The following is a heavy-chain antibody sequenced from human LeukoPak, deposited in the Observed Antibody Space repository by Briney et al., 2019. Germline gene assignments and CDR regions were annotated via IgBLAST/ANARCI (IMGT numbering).Heavy chain of an antibody. J-gene: IGHJ4*02. D-gene: IGHD3-16*02. CDR2: VFGGGFGA. CDR3: AKFEGHPWGTYRLDY. Sequence: GGSLRLSFVASGFTLCGFSITWVRQAPGEGLEWVAAVFGGGFGAYYVHSVKGRFTISRDNSKNTLYLQMNSLRVEDTAVYYCAKFEGHPWGTYRLDYWGLGTLVTVS. V-gene: IGHV3-23*01. CDR1: GFTLCGFS.